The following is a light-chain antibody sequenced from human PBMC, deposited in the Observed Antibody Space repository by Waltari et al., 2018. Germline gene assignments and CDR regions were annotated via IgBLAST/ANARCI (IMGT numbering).Light chain of an antibody. CDR3: CSYAGSYTVV. Sequence: QSALTQPRSVSGSPGQSVTISCTGTSSDVGGYNYVSWDQQHPGKAPKLMIYAVSKRPSGVPDRFSGSKSGNTASLTISGLQAEDEADYYCCSYAGSYTVVFGGGTKLTVL. V-gene: IGLV2-11*01. CDR1: SSDVGGYNY. CDR2: AVS. J-gene: IGLJ2*01.